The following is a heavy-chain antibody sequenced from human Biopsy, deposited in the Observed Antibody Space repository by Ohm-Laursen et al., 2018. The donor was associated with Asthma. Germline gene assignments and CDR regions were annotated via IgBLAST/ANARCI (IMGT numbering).Heavy chain of an antibody. CDR2: IIPVFGTS. CDR1: GGTFSRYA. Sequence: SVKVSCKASGGTFSRYAISWVRQAPGQGLEWMGGIIPVFGTSNYAQKFQGRVTFTADGSTSTAYMELSSLRSEDTAVYYCARDPHNSYLASLRTKFNYYYYGMDVWGQGTTVTVSS. D-gene: IGHD1-7*01. V-gene: IGHV1-69*13. J-gene: IGHJ6*02. CDR3: ARDPHNSYLASLRTKFNYYYYGMDV.